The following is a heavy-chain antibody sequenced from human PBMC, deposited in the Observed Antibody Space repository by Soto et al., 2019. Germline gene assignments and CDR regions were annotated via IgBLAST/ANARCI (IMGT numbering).Heavy chain of an antibody. D-gene: IGHD2-15*01. J-gene: IGHJ4*01. V-gene: IGHV4-31*03. CDR3: ARVSAVVAVFAY. Sequence: QVQLQESGPGLLKPSQTLSLTCTVSGDSVSSGLYYWSWIRQHPGEGLEWIGYIYFSGSTRYNPSLESRVTMSLDTSKSQFSLVLASVTPADTAVYYCARVSAVVAVFAYWGHGALVDVSS. CDR1: GDSVSSGLYY. CDR2: IYFSGST.